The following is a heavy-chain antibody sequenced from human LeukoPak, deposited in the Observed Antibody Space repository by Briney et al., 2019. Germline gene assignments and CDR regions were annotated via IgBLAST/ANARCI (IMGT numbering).Heavy chain of an antibody. D-gene: IGHD2-21*02. CDR1: GFTFDDYA. CDR3: AKVLSSVVTAIDY. J-gene: IGHJ4*02. Sequence: GGSLRLSCAASGFTFDDYAMHWVRQAPGKGLEWVSGISWNSGSIGYADSVKGRFTISRDNAKNALYLQMNSLRAEDTAVYYCAKVLSSVVTAIDYWGQGTLVTVSS. CDR2: ISWNSGSI. V-gene: IGHV3-9*01.